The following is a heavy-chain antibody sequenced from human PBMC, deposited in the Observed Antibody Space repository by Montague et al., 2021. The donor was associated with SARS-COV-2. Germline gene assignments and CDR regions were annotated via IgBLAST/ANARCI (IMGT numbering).Heavy chain of an antibody. V-gene: IGHV4-39*07. CDR3: AGDRGRFWHFDL. CDR1: GGSISSSSYY. D-gene: IGHD5-12*01. CDR2: IYYSGST. J-gene: IGHJ2*01. Sequence: SETLSLTCTVSGGSISSSSYYWGWIRQPPGKGLEWIGSIYYSGSTYYNPSLKSRVTISVDTSKNQFSLKLNSVTAADTAVYYCAGDRGRFWHFDLWGRGTLVTVSS.